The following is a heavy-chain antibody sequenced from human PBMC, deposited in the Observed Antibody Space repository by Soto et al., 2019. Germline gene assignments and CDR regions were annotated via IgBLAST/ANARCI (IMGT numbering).Heavy chain of an antibody. Sequence: PSETLSLTCTVSGGSISSSSYYWGWIRQPPGKGLEWIGSIYYSGSTYYNPSLKSRVTISVDTSKNQFSLKLRSVTAADTAVYYCATRVAYCGGDCYSVPSWYYYYGMDVWGQGTTVTVSS. CDR2: IYYSGST. CDR1: GGSISSSSYY. D-gene: IGHD2-21*02. CDR3: ATRVAYCGGDCYSVPSWYYYYGMDV. V-gene: IGHV4-39*01. J-gene: IGHJ6*02.